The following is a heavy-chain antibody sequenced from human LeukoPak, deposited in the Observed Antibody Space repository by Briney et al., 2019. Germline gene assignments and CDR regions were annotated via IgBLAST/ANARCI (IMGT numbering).Heavy chain of an antibody. J-gene: IGHJ6*03. V-gene: IGHV1-3*03. CDR1: GYTFTSYA. CDR2: INAGNGNT. CDR3: AREANARTFWSGYYYYYYYMDV. D-gene: IGHD3-3*01. Sequence: GASVKVSCKASGYTFTSYAMHWVRQAPGQRLEWIGWINAGNGNTKYSQEFQGRVTITRDTSASTAYMELSSLRSEDMAVYYCAREANARTFWSGYYYYYYYMDVWGKGTTVTVSS.